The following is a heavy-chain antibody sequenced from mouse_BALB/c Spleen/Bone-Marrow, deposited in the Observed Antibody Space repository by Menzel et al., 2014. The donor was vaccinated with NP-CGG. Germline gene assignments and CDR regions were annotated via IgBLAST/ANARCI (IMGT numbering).Heavy chain of an antibody. CDR3: ARAFTVIDAMDY. D-gene: IGHD2-4*01. J-gene: IGHJ4*01. V-gene: IGHV7-3*02. CDR1: GFTFTDYY. Sequence: VLLVESGGGLVQPGGSLRLSCATSGFTFTDYYMSWVRHPPGKALEWLGSIRNKDNGYTTEYSVSVKGRFTISRDNSKSILYLQMNTLRAEDRATYYCARAFTVIDAMDYWGQGTSVTVSS. CDR2: IRNKDNGYTT.